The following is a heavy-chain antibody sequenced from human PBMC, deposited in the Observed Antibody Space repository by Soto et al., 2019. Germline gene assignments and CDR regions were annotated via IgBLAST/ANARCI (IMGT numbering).Heavy chain of an antibody. CDR3: ARGHIGVVVVAATSNYYYMDV. CDR1: GGSFSGYY. CDR2: NNHSGST. J-gene: IGHJ6*03. Sequence: PSETLSLTCAVYGGSFSGYYWSWIRQPPGKGLEWNGENNHSGSTNYNPSFKSRVTISVDTSKNHFSLKLSSVTAADTAVYYCARGHIGVVVVAATSNYYYMDVWGKGTTVTVSS. V-gene: IGHV4-34*01. D-gene: IGHD2-15*01.